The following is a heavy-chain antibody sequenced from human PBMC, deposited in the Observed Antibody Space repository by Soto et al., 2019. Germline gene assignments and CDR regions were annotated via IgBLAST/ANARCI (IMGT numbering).Heavy chain of an antibody. CDR1: GFTFSNYW. D-gene: IGHD3-22*01. J-gene: IGHJ3*02. V-gene: IGHV3-74*01. Sequence: GGSLRLSCAASGFTFSNYWMHWVRQAPGKGLVWVSRINTDGSSTIDADSVKGRFTISRDNAKNTLYLQMNSLRAEDTAVYYCVRPIYYYDSSGYYYGLDAFDIWGQGTMVTVSS. CDR3: VRPIYYYDSSGYYYGLDAFDI. CDR2: INTDGSST.